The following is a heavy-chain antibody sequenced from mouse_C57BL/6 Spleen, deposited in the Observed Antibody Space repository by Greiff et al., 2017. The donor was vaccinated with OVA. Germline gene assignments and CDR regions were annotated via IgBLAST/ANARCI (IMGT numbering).Heavy chain of an antibody. CDR1: GYTFTSYW. J-gene: IGHJ4*01. Sequence: QVQLKQPGAELVKPGASVKMSCKASGYTFTSYWITWVKQRPGKGLEWIGDIYPGSGSSNYNEKVKSKATLTVDTSSSTAYMQHSSLTSEDSAVYYCARWEIYPDCARDYWGQGTSVTVSS. CDR3: ARWEIYPDCARDY. CDR2: IYPGSGSS. V-gene: IGHV1-55*01. D-gene: IGHD4-1*01.